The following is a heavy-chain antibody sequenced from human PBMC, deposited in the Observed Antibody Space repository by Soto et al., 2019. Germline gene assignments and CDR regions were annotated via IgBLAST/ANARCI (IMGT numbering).Heavy chain of an antibody. D-gene: IGHD6-19*01. CDR3: ASSADSSGWYYFEY. V-gene: IGHV1-69*12. CDR1: GGTFRSYA. CDR2: IIPIFGTA. J-gene: IGHJ4*02. Sequence: QVQLVQSGAEVKKPGSSVKVSCKASGGTFRSYAISWVRQAPGQGLAWMGGIIPIFGTANYAQKFQGRVTITADESTTTAYMELSSLRSEDTDVYYCASSADSSGWYYFEYWGQGTLVTVSS.